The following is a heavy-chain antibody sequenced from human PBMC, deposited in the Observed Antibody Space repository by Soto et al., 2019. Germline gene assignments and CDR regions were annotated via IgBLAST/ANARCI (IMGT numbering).Heavy chain of an antibody. CDR3: VREASSSGLHLDH. J-gene: IGHJ4*02. D-gene: IGHD6-6*01. V-gene: IGHV3-23*01. CDR1: GFTFSEYS. Sequence: GGSLRLSCTASGFTFSEYSMSWVRQAPGKGLEWVSFISGSGSSTYYADSVKGRFTISRGNSKNTLYLQMNSLRAEDAAVYYCVREASSSGLHLDHWGRGTLVTVSS. CDR2: ISGSGSST.